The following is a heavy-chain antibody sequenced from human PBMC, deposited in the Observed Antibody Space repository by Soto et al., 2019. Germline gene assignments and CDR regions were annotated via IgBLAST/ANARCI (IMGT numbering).Heavy chain of an antibody. CDR2: IYYSGST. D-gene: IGHD4-17*01. V-gene: IGHV4-30-4*01. Sequence: QVQLQESGPGLVKPSQTLSLTCTVSGGSISSGDYYWSWIRQPPGKGLEWIGYIYYSGSTYYNPSLKSRXXIXVXXSKHQFSLKLSSVTAADTAVYYCARYYGDYRLFDYWGQGTLVTVSS. CDR3: ARYYGDYRLFDY. J-gene: IGHJ4*02. CDR1: GGSISSGDYY.